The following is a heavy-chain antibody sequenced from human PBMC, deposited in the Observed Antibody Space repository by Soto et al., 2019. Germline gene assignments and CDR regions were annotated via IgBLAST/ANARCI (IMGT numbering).Heavy chain of an antibody. CDR2: INTDGSST. Sequence: PGVSLRLSCAASGFVFSSDWMHWVRQAPGKGLVWVSRINTDGSSTAYADSVKGRFTIFRGNAKNTLHLQMKSLRAEDTAVYFCVRDRPGDKNYFDYWGQGILVTVSS. CDR1: GFVFSSDW. J-gene: IGHJ4*02. CDR3: VRDRPGDKNYFDY. V-gene: IGHV3-74*01. D-gene: IGHD2-21*01.